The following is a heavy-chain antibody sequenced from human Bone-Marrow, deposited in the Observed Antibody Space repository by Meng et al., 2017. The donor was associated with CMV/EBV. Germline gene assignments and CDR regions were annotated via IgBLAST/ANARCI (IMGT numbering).Heavy chain of an antibody. Sequence: SLRLSCTASGLTFSSNTIHWVRQAPGKGLEWVAGLSYDGRNKYYADSVKGRFTISRDNSKNTVYLQMNSLSAEDTAVYSCAREGYDIWGQGTLVIVSS. CDR2: LSYDGRNK. J-gene: IGHJ4*02. D-gene: IGHD5-12*01. V-gene: IGHV3-30*04. CDR1: GLTFSSNT. CDR3: AREGYDI.